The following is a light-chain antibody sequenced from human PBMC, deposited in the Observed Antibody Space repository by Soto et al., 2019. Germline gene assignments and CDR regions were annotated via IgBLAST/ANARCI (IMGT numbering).Light chain of an antibody. CDR1: QSVNSN. CDR3: LQYNDGPPWT. V-gene: IGKV3-15*01. Sequence: ETVMTQSPATLSVSPGERATLSCRASQSVNSNLAWYQQKPGQTPRLLLYRASTRATGILARFSASGSGTEFTLTITSLQSEDFAVYYCLQYNDGPPWTVGPGTKVDIK. J-gene: IGKJ1*01. CDR2: RAS.